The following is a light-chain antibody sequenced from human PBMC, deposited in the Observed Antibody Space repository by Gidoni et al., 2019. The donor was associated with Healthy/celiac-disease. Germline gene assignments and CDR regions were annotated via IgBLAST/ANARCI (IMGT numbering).Light chain of an antibody. V-gene: IGKV1-33*01. J-gene: IGKJ4*01. CDR2: DAS. Sequence: DIQMTQSPSSLSASVGDRVTITCQAIQDISNYLNWYQQKPGKAPKLLIYDASNLETGVPSRFSGSGSGTDFTFTISSLQPEAIATYYCQQYDNLPLTFGGGTKVEIK. CDR3: QQYDNLPLT. CDR1: QDISNY.